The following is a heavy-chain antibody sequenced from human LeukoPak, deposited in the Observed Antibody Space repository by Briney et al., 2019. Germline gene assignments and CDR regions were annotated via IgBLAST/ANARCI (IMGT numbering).Heavy chain of an antibody. D-gene: IGHD6-13*01. CDR3: AREAKYSSSWSHAFDI. CDR1: GYTFTGYY. Sequence: ASVKVSCKASGYTFTGYYIHWVRQAPGQGLECMGWINPNSGGTNYAQKFQGRVTMTRDTSISTAYMELSRLRSDDTAVYYCAREAKYSSSWSHAFDIWGQGTMVTVSS. V-gene: IGHV1-2*02. J-gene: IGHJ3*02. CDR2: INPNSGGT.